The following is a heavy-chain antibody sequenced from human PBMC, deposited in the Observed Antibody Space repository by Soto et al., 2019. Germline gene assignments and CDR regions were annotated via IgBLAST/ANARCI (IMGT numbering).Heavy chain of an antibody. D-gene: IGHD6-19*01. Sequence: GGSLRLSCAASGFTFDDYTMHWVRQAPGKGLEWVSLISWDGGSTYYADSVKGRFTISGDNSKNSLYLQMNSLRTEDTALYYCAKGKQLAVAGLLYYWGQGTLVTVSS. CDR2: ISWDGGST. J-gene: IGHJ4*02. CDR3: AKGKQLAVAGLLYY. CDR1: GFTFDDYT. V-gene: IGHV3-43*01.